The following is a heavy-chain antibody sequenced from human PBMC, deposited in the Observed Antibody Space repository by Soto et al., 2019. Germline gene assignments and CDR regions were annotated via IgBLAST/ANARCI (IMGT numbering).Heavy chain of an antibody. D-gene: IGHD3-22*01. J-gene: IGHJ3*02. V-gene: IGHV4-34*01. CDR2: INHSGST. CDR3: ARPQTYYYDSSGSDAFDI. CDR1: GGSFSGYY. Sequence: SETLSLTCAVYGGSFSGYYWSWIRQPPGKGLEWIGEINHSGSTNYNPSLKGRVTISVDTSKNQFSLKLSSVTAADTAVYYCARPQTYYYDSSGSDAFDIWGQGTMVTV.